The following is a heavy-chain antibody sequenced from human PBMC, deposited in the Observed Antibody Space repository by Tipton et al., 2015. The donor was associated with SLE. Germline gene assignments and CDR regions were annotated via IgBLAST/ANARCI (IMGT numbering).Heavy chain of an antibody. CDR3: ARGELYSSSWYPPDH. Sequence: TLSLTCTVSGGSISSYYWSWIRQPPGKGLEWIGYIYHSGSTNYNPSLKSRVTISVDTSKNQFSLKLSSVTAADTAVYYCARGELYSSSWYPPDHWGQGTLVTVSS. D-gene: IGHD6-13*01. V-gene: IGHV4-59*01. CDR2: IYHSGST. CDR1: GGSISSYY. J-gene: IGHJ4*02.